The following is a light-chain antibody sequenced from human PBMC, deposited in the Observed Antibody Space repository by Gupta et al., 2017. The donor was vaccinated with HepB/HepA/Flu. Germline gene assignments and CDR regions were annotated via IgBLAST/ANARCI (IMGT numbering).Light chain of an antibody. J-gene: IGKJ1*01. Sequence: DIQMTPSPSTLSASVGDRVTITWRDSQSISHWLAWYQQKPGKAPRLLIYKASNLESGVPSRFSGSGSGTEFTLTISSLHPDDFATYYCQQYNTYRTVGQGTKVEVK. CDR3: QQYNTYRT. CDR1: QSISHW. V-gene: IGKV1-5*03. CDR2: KAS.